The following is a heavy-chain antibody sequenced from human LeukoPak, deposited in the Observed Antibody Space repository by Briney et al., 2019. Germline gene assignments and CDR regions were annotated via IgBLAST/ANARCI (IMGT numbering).Heavy chain of an antibody. Sequence: PGGSLRLSCAASGFTFRSYSMNWVRQAPGKGLEWVSYISSTSRGIYCAASVKGRFTISRDNAKNSLYLQMNSLRDEDTAVYYCARGLGYCGGDCYRAFDIWGQGAMVTVSS. V-gene: IGHV3-48*02. CDR2: ISSTSRGI. J-gene: IGHJ3*02. CDR3: ARGLGYCGGDCYRAFDI. CDR1: GFTFRSYS. D-gene: IGHD2-21*01.